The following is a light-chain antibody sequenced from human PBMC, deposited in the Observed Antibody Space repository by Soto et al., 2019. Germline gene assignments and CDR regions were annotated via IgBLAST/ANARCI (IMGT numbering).Light chain of an antibody. CDR3: SSFTSGHTWV. CDR1: SNDIGGFNY. CDR2: EVT. V-gene: IGLV2-14*01. J-gene: IGLJ3*02. Sequence: QSALTQPASVSGSPGQSITISCTGTSNDIGGFNYISWYQQHPGKAPKVIIYEVTDRPSGVSNRFSGSKSGNTASLTISGLQAEDEADYYSSSFTSGHTWVFGEGTKLTVL.